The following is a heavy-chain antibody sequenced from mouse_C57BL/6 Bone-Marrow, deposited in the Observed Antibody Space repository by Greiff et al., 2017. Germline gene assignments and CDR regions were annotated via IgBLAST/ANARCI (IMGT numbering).Heavy chain of an antibody. Sequence: EVKLQESGGDLVKPGGSLKLSCAASGFTFSSYGMSWVRQTPDKRLEWVATISSGGSYTYYPDSVKGRFTISRDNAKNTLYLQMSSLKSEDTAMYYCARLYDGNGDYWGQGTTLTVAS. CDR2: ISSGGSYT. D-gene: IGHD2-1*01. J-gene: IGHJ2*01. V-gene: IGHV5-6*01. CDR3: ARLYDGNGDY. CDR1: GFTFSSYG.